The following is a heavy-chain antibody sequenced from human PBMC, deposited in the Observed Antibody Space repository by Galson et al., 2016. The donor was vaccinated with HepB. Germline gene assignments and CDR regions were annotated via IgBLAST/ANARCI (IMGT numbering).Heavy chain of an antibody. D-gene: IGHD2/OR15-2a*01. CDR1: GFTFNRRG. CDR2: DSMDGRRK. CDR3: AKRHEYCPPVGCSVDS. V-gene: IGHV3-30*18. Sequence: SLRLSFAASGFTFNRRGMHWVRQAPGKGLEWVAADSMDGRRKFYADSVKGRFTISRDNSNNMLFLQMSSLRVDDTAVYYCAKRHEYCPPVGCSVDSWGQGTLVSVSS. J-gene: IGHJ4*02.